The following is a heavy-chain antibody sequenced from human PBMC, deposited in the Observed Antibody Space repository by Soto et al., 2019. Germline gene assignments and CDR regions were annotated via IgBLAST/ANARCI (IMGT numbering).Heavy chain of an antibody. J-gene: IGHJ5*02. Sequence: SETLSLTCTVSGGSISSSSYYWGWIRQPPGKGLEWIGSIYYSGSTYYNPSLKSRVTISVDTSKNQFSLKLSSVTAADTAVYYCASGHYTTVWFDPWGQGTLVTVSS. CDR3: ASGHYTTVWFDP. CDR1: GGSISSSSYY. V-gene: IGHV4-39*01. D-gene: IGHD4-17*01. CDR2: IYYSGST.